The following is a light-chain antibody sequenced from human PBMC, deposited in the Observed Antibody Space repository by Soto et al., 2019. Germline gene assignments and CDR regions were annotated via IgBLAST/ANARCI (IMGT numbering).Light chain of an antibody. Sequence: DIQMAQSPSTLSASVGDRVTITCRASQSISSWLAWYQQKPGKAPKLLIYDVSSLESGVPSRFSGSGSWTEFTLTISGLQPYDFETYYCQQYNSFSWTFGQGTKVEIK. J-gene: IGKJ1*01. V-gene: IGKV1-5*01. CDR3: QQYNSFSWT. CDR2: DVS. CDR1: QSISSW.